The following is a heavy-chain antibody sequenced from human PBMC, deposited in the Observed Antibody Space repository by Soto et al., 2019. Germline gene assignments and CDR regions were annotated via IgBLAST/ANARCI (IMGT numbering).Heavy chain of an antibody. CDR1: GGTFSNYA. CDR3: ARDLLGFGYTYAVV. J-gene: IGHJ6*01. V-gene: IGHV1-69*12. CDR2: IIPIDATV. D-gene: IGHD3-10*01. Sequence: QVQLVQSGAEVKKPGSSVKVSCKASGGTFSNYALISWVRQAPGQGLEWMGGIIPIDATVNYAQKFQGRTTLTADDATTTAYMVLGSLRSGDTAVHYCARDLLGFGYTYAVVWGHGTTVTFSS.